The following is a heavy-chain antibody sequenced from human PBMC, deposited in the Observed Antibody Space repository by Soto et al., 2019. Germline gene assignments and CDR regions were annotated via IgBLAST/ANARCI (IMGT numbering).Heavy chain of an antibody. V-gene: IGHV3-30*18. Sequence: QVQLVESGGGVVQPGRSLRLSCAASGFTFSSYGMHWVRQAPGKGLEWVAVISYDGSNKYYADPVKGRFTISRDNSKNTLYLQMNSLRAEDTAVYYCAKDSSGYYYDRIYYYYYGMDVWGQGTTVTVSS. CDR3: AKDSSGYYYDRIYYYYYGMDV. CDR2: ISYDGSNK. CDR1: GFTFSSYG. D-gene: IGHD3-22*01. J-gene: IGHJ6*02.